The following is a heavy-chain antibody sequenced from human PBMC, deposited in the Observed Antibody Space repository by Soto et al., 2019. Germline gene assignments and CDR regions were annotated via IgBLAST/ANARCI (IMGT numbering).Heavy chain of an antibody. D-gene: IGHD3-16*01. CDR3: ARWGHPAVKAFDI. CDR1: GASVNDYY. V-gene: IGHV4-59*02. Sequence: SETLSLTCTVSGASVNDYYWNWVRQPLGKGLEWIGFIHYTGSRIFNPSLQSRVTMSVDVSQNQFSLRLTSVTAADTAIYYCARWGHPAVKAFDIWGQGTTVTVSS. J-gene: IGHJ3*02. CDR2: IHYTGSR.